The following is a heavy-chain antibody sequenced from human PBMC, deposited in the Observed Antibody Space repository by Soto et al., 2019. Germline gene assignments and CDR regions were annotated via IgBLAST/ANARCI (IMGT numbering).Heavy chain of an antibody. V-gene: IGHV5-51*01. CDR1: GSSFTSYW. Sequence: GASLKISCKGSGSSFTSYWIGWVRQMPGKGLEWMGIIYPGDSDTRYSPSFQGQVTISADKSISTAYLQWSSPKASDTAVYYCARQPRILTGYSGHFDYWGRGTLVTVSS. D-gene: IGHD3-9*01. CDR3: ARQPRILTGYSGHFDY. CDR2: IYPGDSDT. J-gene: IGHJ4*02.